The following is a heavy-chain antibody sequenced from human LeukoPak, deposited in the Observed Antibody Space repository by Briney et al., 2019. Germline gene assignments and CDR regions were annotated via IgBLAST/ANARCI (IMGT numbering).Heavy chain of an antibody. D-gene: IGHD3-22*01. CDR3: ARASWYYDSSGYYPTPPVYYYYYYMDV. J-gene: IGHJ6*03. V-gene: IGHV4-38-2*02. CDR1: GYSISSGYY. Sequence: SETLSLTCTVSGYSISSGYYWGWIRQPPGKGLEWIGSIYHSGSTYYNPSLKSRVTISVDTSKNQFSLKLSSVTAADTAVYYCARASWYYDSSGYYPTPPVYYYYYYMDVWGKGTTVTISS. CDR2: IYHSGST.